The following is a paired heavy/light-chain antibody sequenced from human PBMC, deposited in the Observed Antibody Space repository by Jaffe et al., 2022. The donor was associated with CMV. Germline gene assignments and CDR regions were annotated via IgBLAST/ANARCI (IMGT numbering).Light chain of an antibody. CDR2: AAS. CDR1: QGISNY. Sequence: DIQMTQSPSSLSASVGDRVTITCRASQGISNYLAWYQQKPGKVPKLLIYAASTLQSGVPSRFSGSGSGTDFTLTISSLQPEDVATYYCQKYNSAPRTFGQGTRLEIK. J-gene: IGKJ5*01. V-gene: IGKV1-27*01. CDR3: QKYNSAPRT.
Heavy chain of an antibody. CDR3: ARESPIGPLGLGYCSSTSCSPLDY. V-gene: IGHV1-2*02. Sequence: QVQLVQSGAEVKKPGASVKVSCKASGYTFTGYYMHWVRQAPGQGLEWMGWINPNSGGTNYAQKFQGRVTMTRDTSISTAYMELSRLRSDDTAVYYCARESPIGPLGLGYCSSTSCSPLDYWGQGTLVTVSS. J-gene: IGHJ4*02. CDR2: INPNSGGT. CDR1: GYTFTGYY. D-gene: IGHD2-2*01.